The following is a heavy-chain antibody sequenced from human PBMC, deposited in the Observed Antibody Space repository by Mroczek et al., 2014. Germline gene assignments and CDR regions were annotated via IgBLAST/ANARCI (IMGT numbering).Heavy chain of an antibody. CDR1: GYTFTGYY. CDR3: ARNWQLVEYYGMDV. V-gene: IGHV1-2*02. J-gene: IGHJ6*02. CDR2: INPNSGGT. Sequence: VQLLESGAEVKKPGASVKVSCKASGYTFTGYYMHWVRQAPGQGLEWMGWINPNSGGTNYAQKFQGRVTMTRDTSISTAYMELSRLRSDDTAVYYCARNWQLVEYYGMDVWGQGTTVTVSS. D-gene: IGHD6-13*01.